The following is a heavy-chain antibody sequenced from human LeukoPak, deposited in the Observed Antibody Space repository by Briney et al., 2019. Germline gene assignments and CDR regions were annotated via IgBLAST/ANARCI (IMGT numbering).Heavy chain of an antibody. CDR2: ISYDGSNK. Sequence: GGSLRLSCAASGFTFSSFAMSWVRQAPGKGLEWVAVISYDGSNKYYADSVKGRFTISRDNSKNTLYLQMNSLRAEDTAVYFCAKSTRAVMAMMDVWGKGTTVTVSS. J-gene: IGHJ6*04. CDR1: GFTFSSFA. V-gene: IGHV3-30*04. CDR3: AKSTRAVMAMMDV. D-gene: IGHD3-16*01.